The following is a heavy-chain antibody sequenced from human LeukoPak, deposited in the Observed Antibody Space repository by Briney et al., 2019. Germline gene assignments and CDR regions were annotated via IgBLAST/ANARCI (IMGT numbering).Heavy chain of an antibody. V-gene: IGHV1-18*01. CDR3: ARATGTWGHDGFDI. Sequence: ASVKVSCKAYGYTFMSHGISWVRQAPGQGLEWMGWISGSSSNTNYAQRLQGRVTMSTDTSTTTAYMELRSLRSDDTAVYYCARATGTWGHDGFDIWGQGTMVTVSS. CDR1: GYTFMSHG. CDR2: ISGSSSNT. J-gene: IGHJ3*02. D-gene: IGHD3-16*01.